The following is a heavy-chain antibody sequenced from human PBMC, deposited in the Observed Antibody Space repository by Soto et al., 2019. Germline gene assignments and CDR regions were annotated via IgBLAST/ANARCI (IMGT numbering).Heavy chain of an antibody. CDR1: GYTFTSYY. CDR2: INPSGGST. J-gene: IGHJ5*02. V-gene: IGHV1-46*01. CDR3: ASGASNYYDSSGLPFDP. D-gene: IGHD3-22*01. Sequence: GASVKVSCKASGYTFTSYYMHWVRQAPGQGLEWMGIINPSGGSTSYAQKFQGRVTMTRDTSTSTVYMELSSLRSEDTAVYYCASGASNYYDSSGLPFDPWGQGTLVTVSS.